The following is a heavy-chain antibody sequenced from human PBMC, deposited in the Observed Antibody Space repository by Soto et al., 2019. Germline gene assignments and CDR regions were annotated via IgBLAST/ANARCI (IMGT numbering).Heavy chain of an antibody. Sequence: QVQLQESGPGLVKPSEALSLTCTVSGGSLSGYYWSWIRQPPGKGLEWIGYIYYGGTTNYNPSVESRLTLSVATSQTQFSLKLNSVTAADTAVYYCARVQTRGDAFDIWGQGTMVTVSS. CDR2: IYYGGTT. V-gene: IGHV4-59*08. J-gene: IGHJ3*02. CDR1: GGSLSGYY. CDR3: ARVQTRGDAFDI. D-gene: IGHD2-2*01.